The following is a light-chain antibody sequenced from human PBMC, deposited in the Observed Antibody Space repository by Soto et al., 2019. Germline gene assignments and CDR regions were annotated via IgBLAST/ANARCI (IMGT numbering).Light chain of an antibody. CDR2: DVN. CDR3: SSYTNSSPHV. J-gene: IGLJ1*01. CDR1: SSDIGAFTF. V-gene: IGLV2-14*03. Sequence: QSALTQPASVSGSPGQSITISCTGTSSDIGAFTFVSWYQQHPGKVPKLMIFDVNRRPSGVSDRFSGSKSGNTASLTISGLQAEDEGDYYCSSYTNSSPHVFGSGTKLTVL.